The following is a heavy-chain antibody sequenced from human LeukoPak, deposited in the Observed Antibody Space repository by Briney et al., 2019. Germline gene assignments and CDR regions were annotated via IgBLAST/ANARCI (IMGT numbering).Heavy chain of an antibody. V-gene: IGHV3-23*01. CDR3: AKWKYSNSGIDDY. CDR2: ISGSGDNT. Sequence: GGSLRLSCAASGFTFSSYAMRWVRQVRGKGLEWVSDISGSGDNTYYADSVKGPFTISRDNSKNMLYLQMNSLRAEDTAVYYCAKWKYSNSGIDDYWGQGTLVTVSS. J-gene: IGHJ4*02. D-gene: IGHD6-6*01. CDR1: GFTFSSYA.